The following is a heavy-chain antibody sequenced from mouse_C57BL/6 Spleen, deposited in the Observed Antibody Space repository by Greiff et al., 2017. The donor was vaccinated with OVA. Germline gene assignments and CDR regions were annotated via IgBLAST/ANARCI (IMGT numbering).Heavy chain of an antibody. CDR3: ARYDYGSSYGYVDV. Sequence: QVQLQQPGAELVKPGASVKLSCKASGYTFTSYWMHWVKQRPGQGLEWIGMIHPNSGSTNYNEKFKSKATLTVDKSSSTAYMQLSSLTSEDSAVYYCARYDYGSSYGYVDVWGTGTTVTVSS. J-gene: IGHJ1*03. D-gene: IGHD1-1*01. V-gene: IGHV1-64*01. CDR2: IHPNSGST. CDR1: GYTFTSYW.